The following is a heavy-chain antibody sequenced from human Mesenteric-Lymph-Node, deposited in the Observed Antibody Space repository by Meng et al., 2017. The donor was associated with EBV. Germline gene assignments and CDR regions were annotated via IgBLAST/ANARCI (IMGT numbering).Heavy chain of an antibody. J-gene: IGHJ4*02. CDR1: GYTFSSYG. CDR3: ARKNDYGGNFYYFDY. V-gene: IGHV1-18*01. D-gene: IGHD4-23*01. CDR2: ISPYSGYT. Sequence: VQLVQYGAEVKKPGASVKVSCKASGYTFSSYGISWVRQAPGQGLEWMGWISPYSGYTDYPQRLQDRVTMTTDTSTSTAYIELRSLRSDDTAVYYCARKNDYGGNFYYFDYWGQGTLVTVSS.